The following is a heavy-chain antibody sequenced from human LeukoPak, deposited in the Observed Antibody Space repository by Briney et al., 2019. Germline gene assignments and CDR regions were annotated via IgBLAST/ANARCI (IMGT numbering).Heavy chain of an antibody. CDR3: TRGSYDVLTGRSTLGEY. V-gene: IGHV4-39*02. CDR2: IYYSGST. Sequence: SETLSLTCTVSGGSISSSNSYWGWIRQPPGKGLEWIGSIYYSGSTYYNSSLKSRVTISVDTSKNHFSLRLTSVTASDTAVYFCTRGSYDVLTGRSTLGEYWGQGTLVAVSS. J-gene: IGHJ4*02. CDR1: GGSISSSNSY. D-gene: IGHD3-9*01.